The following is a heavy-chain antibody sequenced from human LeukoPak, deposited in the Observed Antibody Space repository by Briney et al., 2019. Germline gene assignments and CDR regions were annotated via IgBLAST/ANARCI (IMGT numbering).Heavy chain of an antibody. Sequence: ASVKVSCKASGGTFSSYAISWVRQAPGQGLEWMGGLIPIFGTANYAQKFQGRVTITADKSTSTAYMELSSLRSEDTAVYYCASSSQYYYGSGSAIFDYWGQGTLVTVSS. CDR1: GGTFSSYA. V-gene: IGHV1-69*06. J-gene: IGHJ4*02. D-gene: IGHD3-10*01. CDR3: ASSSQYYYGSGSAIFDY. CDR2: LIPIFGTA.